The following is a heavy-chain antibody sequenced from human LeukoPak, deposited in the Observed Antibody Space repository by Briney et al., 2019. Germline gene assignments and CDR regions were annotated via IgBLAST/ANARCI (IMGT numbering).Heavy chain of an antibody. Sequence: SETLSLTCTVSGGSISYYYWSWIRQPPGKGLEWIGYIYYTGNTNYNPSLTSRVNISVDTSKNQFSLNLSSVTAADTAVYYCARWGSIAVARFDYWGQGTLVTVSS. V-gene: IGHV4-59*01. D-gene: IGHD6-6*01. CDR3: ARWGSIAVARFDY. J-gene: IGHJ4*02. CDR1: GGSISYYY. CDR2: IYYTGNT.